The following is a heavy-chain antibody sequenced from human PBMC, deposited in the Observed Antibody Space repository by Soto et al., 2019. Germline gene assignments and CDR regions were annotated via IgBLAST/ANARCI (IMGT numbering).Heavy chain of an antibody. CDR1: DYTFTRYG. V-gene: IGHV1-18*01. J-gene: IGHJ6*02. D-gene: IGHD2-2*02. CDR2: ISAYNGNT. Sequence: ASVKVSCKASDYTFTRYGITWVRQAPGQGLEWMGWISAYNGNTNYAQKFQGRVTMTRDTSTSTAYMELRSLRSDDTAVYYCARDGYCSSTRCYTPGALYYYYGLDVWGPGTTVTVSS. CDR3: ARDGYCSSTRCYTPGALYYYYGLDV.